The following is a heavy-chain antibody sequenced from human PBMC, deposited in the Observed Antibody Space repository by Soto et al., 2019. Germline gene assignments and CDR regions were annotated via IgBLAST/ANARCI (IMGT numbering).Heavy chain of an antibody. J-gene: IGHJ4*02. V-gene: IGHV4-39*07. D-gene: IGHD3-10*01. CDR3: ARGPSVLLWFGELGIGFDY. CDR2: INHSGST. Sequence: SETLSLTCTVSGGSISSSSHYWSWIRQPPGKGLEWIGEINHSGSTNYNPSLKSRVTISVDTSKNQFSLKLSSMTAADTAVYYCARGPSVLLWFGELGIGFDYWGQGTLVTVSS. CDR1: GGSISSSSHY.